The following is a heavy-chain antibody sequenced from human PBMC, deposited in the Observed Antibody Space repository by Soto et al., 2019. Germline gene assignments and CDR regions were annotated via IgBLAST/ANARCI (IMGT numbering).Heavy chain of an antibody. V-gene: IGHV4-4*02. Sequence: SETLSLTCAVSGDSISSDKWWSWVRQPPGKGLEWIGEIHHSGRTNYNPSLKSRVTILVEKSKNQVSLELSSMTAADTAVYYCARDPLRITGTTDYYYGMDVWGQGTTVTVSS. CDR3: ARDPLRITGTTDYYYGMDV. CDR2: IHHSGRT. J-gene: IGHJ6*02. D-gene: IGHD1-7*01. CDR1: GDSISSDKW.